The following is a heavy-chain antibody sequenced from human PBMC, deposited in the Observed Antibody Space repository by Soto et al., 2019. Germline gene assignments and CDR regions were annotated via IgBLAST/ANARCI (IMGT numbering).Heavy chain of an antibody. CDR2: IYYSGST. D-gene: IGHD5-18*01. V-gene: IGHV4-31*03. CDR1: GGSISSGGYY. Sequence: SETLSLTCTVSGGSISSGGYYWSWIRRHPGKGLEWIGYIYYSGSTYYNPSLKSRVTISVDTSKNQFSLKLSSVTAADTAVYYCARSLQLWSLYYFDYWGQGTLVTVSS. CDR3: ARSLQLWSLYYFDY. J-gene: IGHJ4*02.